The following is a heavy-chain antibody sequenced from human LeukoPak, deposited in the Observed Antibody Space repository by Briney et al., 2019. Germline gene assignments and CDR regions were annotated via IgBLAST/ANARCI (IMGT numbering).Heavy chain of an antibody. CDR3: ARPRGHGPGN. V-gene: IGHV4-38-2*01. CDR1: GYSISSGYY. CDR2: IYHSGST. Sequence: SETLSHTCAFSGYSISSGYYWGWIRQPPGKGLEWIGSIYHSGSTYYNPSLKSRVTISVNTSKNQFSLKLSSVTAADTAVYYCARPRGHGPGNWGQGTLVTVSS. J-gene: IGHJ4*02. D-gene: IGHD3-10*01.